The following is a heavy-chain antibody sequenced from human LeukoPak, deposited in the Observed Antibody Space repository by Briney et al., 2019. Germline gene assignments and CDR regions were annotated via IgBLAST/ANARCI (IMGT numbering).Heavy chain of an antibody. CDR1: GFTFSSYS. CDR3: ARDLGFGGRQGSKTDSSSWYPEDY. Sequence: PGGSLRLSCAASGFTFSSYSMNLVRQAPGKGLEWVSSISSSSSYIYYADSVKGRFTISRDNAKNSLYLQMNSLRAEDTAVYYCARDLGFGGRQGSKTDSSSWYPEDYWGQGTLVTVSS. CDR2: ISSSSSYI. D-gene: IGHD6-13*01. J-gene: IGHJ4*02. V-gene: IGHV3-21*01.